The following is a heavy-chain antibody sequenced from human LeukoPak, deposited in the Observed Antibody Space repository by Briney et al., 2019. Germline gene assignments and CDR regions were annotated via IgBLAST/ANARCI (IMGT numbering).Heavy chain of an antibody. D-gene: IGHD6-19*01. CDR2: IVKNSGSA. CDR3: TYRPYSSGWYTYYFDY. CDR1: GFTFSDYA. Sequence: GGSLRLSCEASGFTFSDYAMSWVRQAPGKGLKWVSSIVKNSGSAYYADSVRGRFTISRDNFKNTLYLQMNSLRAEDTAVYYCTYRPYSSGWYTYYFDYWGQGTLVTVSS. J-gene: IGHJ4*02. V-gene: IGHV3-23*01.